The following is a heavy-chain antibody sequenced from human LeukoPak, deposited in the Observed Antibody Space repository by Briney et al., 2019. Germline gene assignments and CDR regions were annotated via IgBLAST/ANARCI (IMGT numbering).Heavy chain of an antibody. D-gene: IGHD3-22*01. CDR2: INSDGTR. V-gene: IGHV3-74*01. Sequence: TGGSLRLSCAVSGFTFNNSWMHWVRHAPGKGLVWVSRINSDGTRSYAESVKGRFTISRDNAKNTLFLQMNSLRVEDTAVYFCASPRSGDRGGYHDPCDIWGQGTMVTVSS. J-gene: IGHJ3*02. CDR3: ASPRSGDRGGYHDPCDI. CDR1: GFTFNNSW.